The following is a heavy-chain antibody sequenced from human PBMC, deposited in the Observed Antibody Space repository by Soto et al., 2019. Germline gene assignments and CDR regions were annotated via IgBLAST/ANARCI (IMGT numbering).Heavy chain of an antibody. V-gene: IGHV3-7*01. Sequence: GGSLRLSCAASGFSFSTSWMVWVRQAPGKGLEWVANLNEDGSRTNYEAFVKGRFTISRDNAKNLLYLQMNSLRGEDTAVYYCTRDRAYSTFDYWGQGTLVTVSS. CDR1: GFSFSTSW. CDR3: TRDRAYSTFDY. CDR2: LNEDGSRT. J-gene: IGHJ4*02. D-gene: IGHD4-4*01.